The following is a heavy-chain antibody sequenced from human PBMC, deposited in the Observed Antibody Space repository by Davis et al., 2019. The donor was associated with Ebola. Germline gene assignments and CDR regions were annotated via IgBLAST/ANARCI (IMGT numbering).Heavy chain of an antibody. CDR1: GFFSSSYV. J-gene: IGHJ3*01. CDR2: LGLSADT. Sequence: GESLKISCAASGFFSSSYVMSWVRRAPGKGLEWVSTLGLSADTYYADSVKGRFTISRDNSKNTLHLQMNSLRVEDTAIYYCAKDTSNVWFDVWGQGTMVTVSS. D-gene: IGHD6-19*01. CDR3: AKDTSNVWFDV. V-gene: IGHV3-23*01.